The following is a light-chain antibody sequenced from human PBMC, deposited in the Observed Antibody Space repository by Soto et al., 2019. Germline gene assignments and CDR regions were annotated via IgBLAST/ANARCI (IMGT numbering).Light chain of an antibody. CDR3: QQPVDRVT. V-gene: IGKV3-11*01. J-gene: IGKJ4*01. CDR2: DAS. Sequence: EIVLTQSPATLSLSPGEGATLSCRASQSVSSYLAWYQQIPGKAPTLLIYDASNRASGVPARFSGSGSGTDFTLTISSLEPEDFAVYHCQQPVDRVTFGGGPKVDIK. CDR1: QSVSSY.